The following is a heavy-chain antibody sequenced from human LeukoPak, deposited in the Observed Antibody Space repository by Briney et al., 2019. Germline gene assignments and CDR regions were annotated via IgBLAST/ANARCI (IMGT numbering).Heavy chain of an antibody. V-gene: IGHV3-23*01. CDR1: GFTFSSYA. D-gene: IGHD6-19*01. J-gene: IGHJ4*02. Sequence: GGSLRLSCAASGFTFSSYAMSWVRQAPGKGLEWVSAISGSGGSTYYADSVKGRFTISRDNAKTSLNLQVNSLRAEDTAVYYCARGDKSSGWYFLDYWGRGTLVTVSS. CDR3: ARGDKSSGWYFLDY. CDR2: ISGSGGST.